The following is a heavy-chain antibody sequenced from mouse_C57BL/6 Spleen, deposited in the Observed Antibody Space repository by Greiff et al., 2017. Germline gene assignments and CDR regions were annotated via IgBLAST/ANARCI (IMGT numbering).Heavy chain of an antibody. CDR3: AREGSSGYVDD. D-gene: IGHD3-2*02. J-gene: IGHJ2*01. Sequence: ESGPGLVKPSQSLSLTCSVTGYSITSGYYWYWIRQFPGNKLEWMGYISYDGSNTYNPSLKNRITINRNTSKNQFFLKLNSVTTEDTATYDCAREGSSGYVDDGGQGTTLTVSS. CDR2: ISYDGSN. CDR1: GYSITSGYY. V-gene: IGHV3-6*01.